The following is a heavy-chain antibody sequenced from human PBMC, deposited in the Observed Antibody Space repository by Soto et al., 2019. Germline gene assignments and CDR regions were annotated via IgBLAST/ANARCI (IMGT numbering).Heavy chain of an antibody. CDR1: GFTFRSYV. V-gene: IGHV3-30*19. Sequence: QVQLVESGGGVVQPGTSLRVSCVGSGFTFRSYVIHWVRQAPGKGLEWVALTSYDGSDKYYGDSVRGRFTISRDNSRNTVDLQMDNLRLEDTALYFCARWGTTGGLDVWGQGTLV. D-gene: IGHD3-16*01. J-gene: IGHJ1*01. CDR3: ARWGTTGGLDV. CDR2: TSYDGSDK.